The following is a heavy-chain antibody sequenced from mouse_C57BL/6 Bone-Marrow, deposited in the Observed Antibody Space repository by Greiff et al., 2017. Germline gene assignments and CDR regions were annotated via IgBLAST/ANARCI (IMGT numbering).Heavy chain of an antibody. J-gene: IGHJ2*01. Sequence: VQLQQPGAELVRPGTSVKLSCKASGYTFTSYWMHWVKQRPGQGLEWIGVIAPSDSYTNYNQKFKGKATLTVDTSSSTAYMQLSSLTSEDSAVYYCARGANCDFDYGGQGTTLTVSS. CDR3: ARGANCDFDY. V-gene: IGHV1-59*01. D-gene: IGHD4-1*01. CDR1: GYTFTSYW. CDR2: IAPSDSYT.